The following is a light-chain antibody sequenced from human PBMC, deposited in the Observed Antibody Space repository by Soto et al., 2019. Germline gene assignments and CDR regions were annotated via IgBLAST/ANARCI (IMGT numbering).Light chain of an antibody. V-gene: IGKV1-5*03. J-gene: IGKJ1*01. Sequence: DIQMTQSPSTLSGSVGDRVTITCRASQTISSWLAWYQRKPGKAPKLLIYKASTLKSGVPSRFSGSGSGTEFTLTISSLQPDDFATYYCQQSYSTPRTFGQGTKVDI. CDR3: QQSYSTPRT. CDR1: QTISSW. CDR2: KAS.